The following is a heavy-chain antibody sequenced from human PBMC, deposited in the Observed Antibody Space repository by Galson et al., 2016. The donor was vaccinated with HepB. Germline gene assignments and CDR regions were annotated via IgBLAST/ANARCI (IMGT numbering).Heavy chain of an antibody. D-gene: IGHD3-9*01. Sequence: SVKVSCKASGYTFTDYYMHWVRQPPGQGLEWMGWINPNSGGTNYAQKFQGRVIMTRDTSISTAYMELSRLASGDTAVYYCTRAPIRDDILTGYYTPPPDFDYWGQGTLVTVSS. CDR2: INPNSGGT. CDR3: TRAPIRDDILTGYYTPPPDFDY. CDR1: GYTFTDYY. J-gene: IGHJ4*02. V-gene: IGHV1-2*02.